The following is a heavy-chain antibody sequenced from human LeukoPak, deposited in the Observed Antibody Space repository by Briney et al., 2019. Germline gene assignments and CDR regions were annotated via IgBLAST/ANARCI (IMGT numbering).Heavy chain of an antibody. Sequence: GESLKISCKGSGYNFATSWIGWVRQMPGKGLEWMGIIYPGDSNTRYSPSFQGQVTISADKSISTAYLQWSSLKASDTAMYYCVRRTTGEYYFDYWGQGTLVTVSS. CDR2: IYPGDSNT. V-gene: IGHV5-51*01. D-gene: IGHD7-27*01. J-gene: IGHJ4*02. CDR3: VRRTTGEYYFDY. CDR1: GYNFATSW.